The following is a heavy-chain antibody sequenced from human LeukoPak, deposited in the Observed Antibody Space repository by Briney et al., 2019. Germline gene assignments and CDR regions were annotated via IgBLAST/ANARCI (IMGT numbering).Heavy chain of an antibody. J-gene: IGHJ5*02. D-gene: IGHD4-17*01. Sequence: GGSVKVSCKASGDTLNNDDISWVRQAPGRGLEWMGRIVPIVEITNYAESFQGRVTITADKSTNTFYMQLASLMSSDTAIYFCARGNYGDPNWFDPWGQGTLVTVSS. CDR2: IVPIVEIT. CDR3: ARGNYGDPNWFDP. CDR1: GDTLNNDD. V-gene: IGHV1-69*04.